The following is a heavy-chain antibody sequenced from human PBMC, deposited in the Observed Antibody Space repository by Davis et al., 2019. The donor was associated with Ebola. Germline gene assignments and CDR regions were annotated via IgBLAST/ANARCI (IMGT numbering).Heavy chain of an antibody. CDR3: ARIITMIVVVGWGFDY. V-gene: IGHV3-11*06. CDR2: ISISSYT. CDR1: GFTFSDYY. Sequence: GESLKISCAASGFTFSDYYMSWIRQAPGKGLEWVSYISISSYTNYADSVKGRFTISRDNAKNSLYLQMNSLRAEDTAVYYCARIITMIVVVGWGFDYWAREPWSPSPQ. J-gene: IGHJ4*02. D-gene: IGHD3-22*01.